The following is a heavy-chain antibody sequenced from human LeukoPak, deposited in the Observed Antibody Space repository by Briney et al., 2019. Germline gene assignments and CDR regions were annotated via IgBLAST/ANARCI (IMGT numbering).Heavy chain of an antibody. CDR3: ARDRLRLFGVVSD. V-gene: IGHV3-21*01. Sequence: GGSLRLSCAASGFTFSSYSMNWVRQAPGKGLEWVSSISSSSSYIYYADSVKGRFTISRDNAKNSLYLQMNSLRAEDTAVYYCARDRLRLFGVVSDWGQGTLVTVSS. D-gene: IGHD3-3*01. J-gene: IGHJ4*02. CDR1: GFTFSSYS. CDR2: ISSSSSYI.